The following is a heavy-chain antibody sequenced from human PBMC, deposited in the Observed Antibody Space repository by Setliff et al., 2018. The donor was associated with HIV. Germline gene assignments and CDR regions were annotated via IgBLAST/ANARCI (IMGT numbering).Heavy chain of an antibody. J-gene: IGHJ4*02. D-gene: IGHD2-8*01. CDR2: ISYSGST. CDR1: GGSISSHY. V-gene: IGHV4-59*11. CDR3: ARGDFYGTRNYFDY. Sequence: PSETLSLTCTVSGGSISSHYWSWIRQPPGKGLEWIAYISYSGSTNSNPSLKSRVSMSVDTSKNQFSLKLSSVTAADTAVYYCARGDFYGTRNYFDYWGQGTLVTVSS.